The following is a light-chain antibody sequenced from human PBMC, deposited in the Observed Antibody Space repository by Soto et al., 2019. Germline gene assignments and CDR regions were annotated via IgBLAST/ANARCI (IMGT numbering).Light chain of an antibody. V-gene: IGLV2-14*03. CDR3: ASYTTSSALV. Sequence: QSALTQPASVSGSPGQSITISCTGTSSDVGANKFVSWYQHHPGKAPKIMLFDVSIRPSGISSRFSGSKSGNTASLINSGLQAEDEADYYCASYTTSSALVFGGGTKLTVL. CDR1: SSDVGANKF. J-gene: IGLJ2*01. CDR2: DVS.